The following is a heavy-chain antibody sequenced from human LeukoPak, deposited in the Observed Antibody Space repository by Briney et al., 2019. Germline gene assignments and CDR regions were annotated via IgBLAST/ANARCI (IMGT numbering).Heavy chain of an antibody. Sequence: SETLSLTCTVSGYSISSGYYWGWIRQPPGKGLEWIGSIYHSGNTYYNPSLKSRVTISVDTSKNQFSLKLNSVTAADTAVYYCARAGYGDSDFDYWGQGTLVTVSS. CDR2: IYHSGNT. V-gene: IGHV4-38-2*02. CDR1: GYSISSGYY. D-gene: IGHD4-17*01. CDR3: ARAGYGDSDFDY. J-gene: IGHJ4*02.